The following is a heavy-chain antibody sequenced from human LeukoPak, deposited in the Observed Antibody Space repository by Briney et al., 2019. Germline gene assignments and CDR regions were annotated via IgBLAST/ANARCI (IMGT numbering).Heavy chain of an antibody. J-gene: IGHJ4*02. V-gene: IGHV3-30*04. Sequence: PGGPLRLSCAASGFTFNSYAMHWVRQAPGKGLEWLAVISFDGNNTYYTDSVRGRFTISRDNSQNTMDLQMNSLRPEDTAIYYYARDVSSSWYYLDYWGQGALVTVSS. CDR3: ARDVSSSWYYLDY. CDR2: ISFDGNNT. CDR1: GFTFNSYA. D-gene: IGHD6-13*01.